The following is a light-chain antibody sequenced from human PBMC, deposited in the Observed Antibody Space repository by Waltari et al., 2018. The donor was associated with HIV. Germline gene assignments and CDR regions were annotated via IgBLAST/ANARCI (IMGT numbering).Light chain of an antibody. V-gene: IGLV1-44*01. CDR2: GNG. CDR1: RSNIGSNS. J-gene: IGLJ2*01. Sequence: QSVLIQPPSASGTPGQRVTTSCSARRSNIGSNSVNCYQECPRTAPKLLICGNGRRPSGVADRFSGSKSGTSASLVINGLQAEDEADYCCSAWDDNLNALFGGGTKLTVL. CDR3: SAWDDNLNAL.